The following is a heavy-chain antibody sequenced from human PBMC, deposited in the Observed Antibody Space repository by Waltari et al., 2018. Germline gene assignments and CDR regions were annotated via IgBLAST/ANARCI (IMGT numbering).Heavy chain of an antibody. V-gene: IGHV3-23*03. CDR2: NSSAGRR. CDR1: GFTLTAYG. Sequence: VQVWESGGDMVQPGGSLRLPCAASGFTLTAYGVNWVPQVPGKWLEWVGGNSSAGRRNHADSVKGRFTISGDNSKNMVFLEMNNLREEDTAVYYFAKDWVMAAEGTGGYYYGMDVWGRGTTVTVSS. CDR3: AKDWVMAAEGTGGYYYGMDV. J-gene: IGHJ6*02. D-gene: IGHD6-13*01.